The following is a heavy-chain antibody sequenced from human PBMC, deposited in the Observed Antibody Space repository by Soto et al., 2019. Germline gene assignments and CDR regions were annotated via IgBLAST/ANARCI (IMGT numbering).Heavy chain of an antibody. J-gene: IGHJ6*02. V-gene: IGHV1-18*01. CDR3: VMVDNYVTPTPQDV. Sequence: QVQLVQCGDEVKKPGASVKVSCKASGYICVNYGIAWVRQARGQGLEWMGWISPYTGNTHSATKIQGRLTMTTDTSPSTANMDLGSLTSDDTAVYYCVMVDNYVTPTPQDVWGQGTTVTVSS. CDR1: GYICVNYG. D-gene: IGHD3-16*01. CDR2: ISPYTGNT.